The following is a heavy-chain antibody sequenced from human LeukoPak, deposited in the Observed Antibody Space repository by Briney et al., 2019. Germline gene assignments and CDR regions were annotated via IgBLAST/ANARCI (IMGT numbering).Heavy chain of an antibody. V-gene: IGHV1-2*02. Sequence: ASVKVPCKASGYTFTGYYMHWVRQAPGQGLEWMGWINPNSGGTNYAQKFQGRVTMTRDTSISTAYMELSRLRSDDTAVYYCARGLRYYDSSGYYYYYFDYWGQGTLVTVSS. CDR2: INPNSGGT. CDR1: GYTFTGYY. J-gene: IGHJ4*02. D-gene: IGHD3-22*01. CDR3: ARGLRYYDSSGYYYYYFDY.